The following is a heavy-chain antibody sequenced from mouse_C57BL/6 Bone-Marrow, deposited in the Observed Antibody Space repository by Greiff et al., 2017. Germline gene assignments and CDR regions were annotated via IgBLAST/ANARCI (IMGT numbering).Heavy chain of an antibody. CDR2: IWRGGST. CDR1: GFSLTSYG. V-gene: IGHV2-5*01. J-gene: IGHJ4*01. D-gene: IGHD1-1*01. Sequence: VQLVESGPGLVQPSQSLSITCTVSGFSLTSYGVHWVRQSPGKGLEWLGVIWRGGSTDYNAAFMSRLSITKDNSKSQVFFKMNSLQADDTAIYYWAKPVGALYYAMDYWGQGTSVTVSS. CDR3: AKPVGALYYAMDY.